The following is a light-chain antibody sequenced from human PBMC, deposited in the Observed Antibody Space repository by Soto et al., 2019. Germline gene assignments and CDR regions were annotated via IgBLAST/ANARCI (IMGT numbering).Light chain of an antibody. CDR2: DAY. V-gene: IGKV1-12*01. CDR1: QSISSW. CDR3: QQANSFPRT. J-gene: IGKJ1*01. Sequence: DIQMTQSPSTLSASVGDIVTITCRASQSISSWLAWYQQKPGKAPKLLIYDAYSLESGTPSRFSGRRSGTEFTLTIASVQPEDFATYYCQQANSFPRTFGQGTKVDIK.